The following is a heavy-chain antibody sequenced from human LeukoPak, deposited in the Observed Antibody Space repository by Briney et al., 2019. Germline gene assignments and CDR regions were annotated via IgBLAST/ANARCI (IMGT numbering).Heavy chain of an antibody. D-gene: IGHD3-10*01. CDR2: ISGSSSTI. CDR3: ARDALGSYDY. CDR1: GFTFSSYS. J-gene: IGHJ4*02. V-gene: IGHV3-48*04. Sequence: PGGSLRLSCAASGFTFSSYSMNWVRQAPGKGLEWVSFISGSSSTIYYADSVKGRFTISRGNAKNSLYLQMNSLRAEDTAVYYCARDALGSYDYWGQGTLVTVSS.